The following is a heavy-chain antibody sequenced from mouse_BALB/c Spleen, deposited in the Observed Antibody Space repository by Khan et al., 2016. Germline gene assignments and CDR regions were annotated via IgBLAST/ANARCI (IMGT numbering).Heavy chain of an antibody. V-gene: IGHV3-6*02. CDR1: GYSITSGYY. D-gene: IGHD2-12*01. J-gene: IGHJ4*01. CDR3: ARLRRVYAMDY. CDR2: ISYDGSN. Sequence: EVQLQESGPGLVKPSQSLSLTCSVTGYSITSGYYWNWIRQFPGNNLEWMGYISYDGSNNYNPSLKNRISIARDTSKNQFFLKLNSVTTEDTATYDGARLRRVYAMDYWGQGTSVTVSS.